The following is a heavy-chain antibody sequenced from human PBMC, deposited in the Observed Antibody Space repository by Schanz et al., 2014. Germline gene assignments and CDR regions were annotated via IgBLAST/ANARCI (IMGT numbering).Heavy chain of an antibody. D-gene: IGHD3-3*01. J-gene: IGHJ4*02. Sequence: EVQLLESGGGLVQPGGSLRLSCAASGFTFSIYGMSWVRQAPGKGLEWVSTIASGGSHTFYADSVKGRFTISRDNSKNTLYLQMNSLRADDTAVYYCARDLLVSHYDFWSGNDYWGQGTLVTVSS. CDR1: GFTFSIYG. CDR2: IASGGSHT. V-gene: IGHV3-23*01. CDR3: ARDLLVSHYDFWSGNDY.